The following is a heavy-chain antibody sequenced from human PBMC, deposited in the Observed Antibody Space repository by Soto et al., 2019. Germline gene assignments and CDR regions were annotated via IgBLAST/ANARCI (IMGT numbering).Heavy chain of an antibody. D-gene: IGHD7-27*01. CDR2: ISGAATTT. J-gene: IGHJ4*02. V-gene: IGHV3-23*01. CDR3: GRAPGGTGIVDY. Sequence: EVQLLESGGALVQPGGSLRLSCAASGFKFSSSAMSWVRQAPGKGLEWVAAISGAATTTKYSDSVKGRFTISRDNAKNTLFLQMNSLRAEDTAVYYCGRAPGGTGIVDYWGQGTLVNVSS. CDR1: GFKFSSSA.